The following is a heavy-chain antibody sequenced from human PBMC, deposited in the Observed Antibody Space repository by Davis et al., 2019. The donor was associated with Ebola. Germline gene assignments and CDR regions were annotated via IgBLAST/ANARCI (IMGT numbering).Heavy chain of an antibody. J-gene: IGHJ6*04. CDR3: ARSSYTWYFSGMDV. V-gene: IGHV7-4-1*02. D-gene: IGHD2-2*01. CDR1: GYTFTSYA. CDR2: ININTGNP. Sequence: AASVKVSCKASGYTFTSYAMHWVRQAPGQGLEWMGWININTGNPTYAQGFTGRFVFSLDTSVSTAYLQITSLKAEDTAVYYCARSSYTWYFSGMDVWGKGTTVTVSS.